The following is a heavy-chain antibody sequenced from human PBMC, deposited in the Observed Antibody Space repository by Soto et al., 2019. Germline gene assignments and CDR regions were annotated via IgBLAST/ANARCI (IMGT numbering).Heavy chain of an antibody. Sequence: PGGSLRLSCAASGFTFSTYGMNWVRQAPGKGLEWVSSISRSSGYIYYAASVKGRFTISRDDAKNSLSLQMNSLRAEDTAVYYCARVRSYSYGQGYGMDVWGQGTTVTVSS. D-gene: IGHD5-18*01. CDR3: ARVRSYSYGQGYGMDV. CDR1: GFTFSTYG. J-gene: IGHJ6*02. V-gene: IGHV3-21*01. CDR2: ISRSSGYI.